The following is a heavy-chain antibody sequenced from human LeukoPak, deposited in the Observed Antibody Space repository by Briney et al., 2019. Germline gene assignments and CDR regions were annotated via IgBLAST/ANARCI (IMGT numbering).Heavy chain of an antibody. D-gene: IGHD2-2*01. J-gene: IGHJ6*03. CDR2: INHSGST. V-gene: IGHV4-34*01. CDR1: GGSFSGYY. Sequence: SETLSLTCAVYGGSFSGYYWSWIRQPPGKWLEWIVEINHSGSTNYNQSLKSRVTISVDTSKNQFSLKLSSVPAADTAVYYCARAVVVPAAMVYYYYYYMDVWGKGTTVTVSS. CDR3: ARAVVVPAAMVYYYYYYMDV.